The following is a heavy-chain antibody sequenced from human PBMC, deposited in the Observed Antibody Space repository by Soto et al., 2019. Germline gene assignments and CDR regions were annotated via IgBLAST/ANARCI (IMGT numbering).Heavy chain of an antibody. CDR1: GFTFSSYG. V-gene: IGHV3-30*18. CDR2: ISYDGITK. J-gene: IGHJ6*02. D-gene: IGHD2-2*03. CDR3: AKGLDIVLVPGAIGPYYYYGVDV. Sequence: GGSLRLSCAASGFTFSSYGMNWVRQAPGKGLEWVALISYDGITKYYADSVEGRFTISRDNSKNTQYLQMNSLRPEDTAVYYCAKGLDIVLVPGAIGPYYYYGVDVWGQGTTVTVSS.